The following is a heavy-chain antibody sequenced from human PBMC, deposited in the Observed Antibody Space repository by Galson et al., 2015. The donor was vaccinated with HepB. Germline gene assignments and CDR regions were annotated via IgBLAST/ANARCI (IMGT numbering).Heavy chain of an antibody. V-gene: IGHV3-30-3*01. CDR2: ISYDGSNK. J-gene: IGHJ5*02. Sequence: SLRLSCAASSFTFSSYAMHWVRQAPGKGQGWVAVISYDGSNKYYADSVKGRFTISRDNSKNTLYLQMNSLRAEDTAVYYCARDRIYCSGGSCYWGWVSLDPWGQGTLVTVSS. CDR1: SFTFSSYA. CDR3: ARDRIYCSGGSCYWGWVSLDP. D-gene: IGHD2-15*01.